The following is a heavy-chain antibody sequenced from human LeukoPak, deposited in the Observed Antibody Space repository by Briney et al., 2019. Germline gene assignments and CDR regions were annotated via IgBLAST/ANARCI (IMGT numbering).Heavy chain of an antibody. CDR2: ISAYNGNT. J-gene: IGHJ3*02. V-gene: IGHV1-18*01. CDR3: ARDLTTFGSSPDAFEI. CDR1: GYTFTSYG. D-gene: IGHD3-3*01. Sequence: ASVKVSCKASGYTFTSYGISWVRQAPGQGLEWMGWISAYNGNTIYAQELQDRVTMTTDTSTRIAYMDLRRLKSDDTAVYYCARDLTTFGSSPDAFEIWGQGTMVTVSS.